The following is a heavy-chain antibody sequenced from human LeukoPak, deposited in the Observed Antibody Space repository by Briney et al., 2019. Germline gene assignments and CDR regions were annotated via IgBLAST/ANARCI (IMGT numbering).Heavy chain of an antibody. J-gene: IGHJ4*02. Sequence: SETLSLTCTVSGGSISSSSYYWGWIRQPPGKGLEWIGSIYYSGSTIYNPSLKSRVTISVDTSKNQFSLKLSSVTAADTAVYYCARVLLGGWNYDYWGQGTLVTVSS. CDR2: IYYSGST. D-gene: IGHD1-7*01. V-gene: IGHV4-39*07. CDR3: ARVLLGGWNYDY. CDR1: GGSISSSSYY.